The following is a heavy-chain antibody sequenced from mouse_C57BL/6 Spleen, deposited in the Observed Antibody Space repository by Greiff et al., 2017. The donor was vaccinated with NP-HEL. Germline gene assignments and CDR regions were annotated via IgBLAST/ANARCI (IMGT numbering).Heavy chain of an antibody. D-gene: IGHD2-5*01. CDR2: IRSKSNNYAT. Sequence: EVHLVESGGGLVQPKGSLKLSCAASGFSFNTYAMNWVRQAPGKGLEWVARIRSKSNNYATYYADSVKDRFTISRDDSESMLYLQMNNLKTEDTAMYYCVRPYSNYEAWFAYWGQGTLVTVSA. V-gene: IGHV10-1*01. J-gene: IGHJ3*01. CDR3: VRPYSNYEAWFAY. CDR1: GFSFNTYA.